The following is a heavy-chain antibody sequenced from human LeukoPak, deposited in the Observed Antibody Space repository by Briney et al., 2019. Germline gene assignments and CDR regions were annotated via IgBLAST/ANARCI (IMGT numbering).Heavy chain of an antibody. CDR3: AKELTITMIVVVITGYFDY. CDR2: IYTSGST. V-gene: IGHV4-4*07. Sequence: SETLSLTFTVSGXSISNYFWSWIRQPAGKGLEWIGRIYTSGSTNYNPSLSNRVTMSIDTSKNQFSLKLSSVTAADTAVYYCAKELTITMIVVVITGYFDYWGQGTLVTVSS. J-gene: IGHJ4*02. CDR1: GXSISNYF. D-gene: IGHD3-22*01.